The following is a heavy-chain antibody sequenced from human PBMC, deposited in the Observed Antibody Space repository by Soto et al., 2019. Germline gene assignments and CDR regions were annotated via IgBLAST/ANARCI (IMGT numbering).Heavy chain of an antibody. J-gene: IGHJ4*02. V-gene: IGHV3-64D*08. D-gene: IGHD3-22*01. CDR1: GFTFSSYA. CDR3: VKTQYYYDSSGDFDY. CDR2: ISSNGGST. Sequence: GGSLRLSCSASGFTFSSYAMHWVRQAPGKGLEYVSAISSNGGSTYYADSVKGRFTISRDNSKNTLYLQMSSLRAEDTAVYYCVKTQYYYDSSGDFDYWGQGTLVTVSS.